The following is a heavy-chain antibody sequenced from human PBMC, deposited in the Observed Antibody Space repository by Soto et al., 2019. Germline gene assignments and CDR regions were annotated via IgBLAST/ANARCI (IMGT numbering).Heavy chain of an antibody. Sequence: PGGSLRLSCAASGFTFSSYSMNWVRQAPGKGLEWVSSISSSSSYIYYADSVKGRFTISRDNAKNSLYLQMNSLRAEDTAVYYCARDSVLGATQYWYFDLWGRGTLVTVSS. CDR2: ISSSSSYI. J-gene: IGHJ2*01. CDR3: ARDSVLGATQYWYFDL. V-gene: IGHV3-21*01. CDR1: GFTFSSYS. D-gene: IGHD1-26*01.